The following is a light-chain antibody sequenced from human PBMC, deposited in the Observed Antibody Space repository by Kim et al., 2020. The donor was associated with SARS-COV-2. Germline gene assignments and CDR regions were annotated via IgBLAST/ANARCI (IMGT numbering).Light chain of an antibody. Sequence: SPGERAPLSCRANQSVSSNYLAWYQQKPGQAPRLLIYGASLRATGVPDRFSASGSGTDFTLTINRLEPEDFVLYYCQQYGNSPLTFGGGTKVDIK. CDR2: GAS. CDR1: QSVSSNY. V-gene: IGKV3-20*01. J-gene: IGKJ4*01. CDR3: QQYGNSPLT.